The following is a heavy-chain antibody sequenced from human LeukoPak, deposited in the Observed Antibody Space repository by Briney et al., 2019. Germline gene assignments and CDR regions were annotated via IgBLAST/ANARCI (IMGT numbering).Heavy chain of an antibody. Sequence: GRSLRLSCAASGFTFSDFYMTWIRQAPGKGLEWVSHISYTLGDIHYADSVKGRFSISRDNAKKSLYLQMSGLRAEDTAVYYCAKEVFTGSGAGFDIWGRGTMVTVSS. CDR3: AKEVFTGSGAGFDI. CDR1: GFTFSDFY. J-gene: IGHJ3*02. V-gene: IGHV3-11*04. D-gene: IGHD6-19*01. CDR2: ISYTLGDI.